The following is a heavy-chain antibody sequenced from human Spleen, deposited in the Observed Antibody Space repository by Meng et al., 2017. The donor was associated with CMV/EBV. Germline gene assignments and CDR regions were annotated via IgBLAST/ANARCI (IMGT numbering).Heavy chain of an antibody. D-gene: IGHD5-18*01. CDR2: IWHDGSNK. V-gene: IGHV3-30*19. Sequence: GESLKISCAASGFRFSSNGMHWVRQAPGKGLKWVAVIWHDGSNKYYADSVKGRFTISRGNSKNTLYLQMNSLRSEDTAVYYCARGRRIQLWYYFDYWGQGTLVTVSS. CDR3: ARGRRIQLWYYFDY. J-gene: IGHJ4*02. CDR1: GFRFSSNG.